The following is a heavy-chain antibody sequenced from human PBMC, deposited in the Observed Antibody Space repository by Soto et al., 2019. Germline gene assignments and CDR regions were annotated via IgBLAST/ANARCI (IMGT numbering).Heavy chain of an antibody. D-gene: IGHD6-13*01. V-gene: IGHV3-23*01. CDR3: ARRGPGTYFAY. Sequence: EVQLLESGGGLVQPGGSLRLSCAASGFTFSSYAMSWVRQAPGKGLELVSVISGSGGITYYADSVKGRFTISRDNSKNTLYLQMNSLRAEDTAGYYCARRGPGTYFAYWGQGTLVTVSS. CDR1: GFTFSSYA. J-gene: IGHJ4*02. CDR2: ISGSGGIT.